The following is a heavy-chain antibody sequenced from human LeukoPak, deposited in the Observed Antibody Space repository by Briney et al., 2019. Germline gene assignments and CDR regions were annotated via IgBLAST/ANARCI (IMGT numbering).Heavy chain of an antibody. CDR1: GFTFSSYS. D-gene: IGHD2-2*01. CDR2: ISSSSSYI. V-gene: IGHV3-21*01. CDR3: ARDPVYCSSTSCSYGMDV. Sequence: GGSLRLSCAASGFTFSSYSMNWVRQAPGKGLEWVSSISSSSSYIYYADSVKGRFTISRDNAKNSLYLQVNSLRAEDTAVYYCARDPVYCSSTSCSYGMDVWGQGTTVTVSS. J-gene: IGHJ6*02.